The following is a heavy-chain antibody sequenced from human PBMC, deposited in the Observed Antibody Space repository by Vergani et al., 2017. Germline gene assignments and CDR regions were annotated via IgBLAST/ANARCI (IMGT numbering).Heavy chain of an antibody. J-gene: IGHJ6*02. V-gene: IGHV4-38-2*01. CDR2: IHHSGDT. D-gene: IGHD3-10*01. Sequence: QVQLQESGPGLVKPSETLTLTCDVSDSSIMTNPYWGWFRQSPGKGLEWIGCIHHSGDTHYNSSLKSRVSISIVSSSKFSLSLTSVTAADTAIYYCASPRGSGGFFPSAYFYGMDVWGHGTTVTVSS. CDR3: ASPRGSGGFFPSAYFYGMDV. CDR1: DSSIMTNPY.